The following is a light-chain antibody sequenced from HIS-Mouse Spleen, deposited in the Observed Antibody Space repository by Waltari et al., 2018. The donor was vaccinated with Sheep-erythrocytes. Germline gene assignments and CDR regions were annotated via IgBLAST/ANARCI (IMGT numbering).Light chain of an antibody. CDR1: SSDVGGYNY. J-gene: IGLJ2*01. V-gene: IGLV2-11*01. Sequence: QSALTQPRSVSGSPGQSVTISCTGTSSDVGGYNYVSWYQQHPGKAPKLMIYAVSKRPSGVPVRFSGSKSGNTASLTISGLQAEDEADYYCCSYAGSYTFVVFGGGTKLTVL. CDR2: AVS. CDR3: CSYAGSYTFVV.